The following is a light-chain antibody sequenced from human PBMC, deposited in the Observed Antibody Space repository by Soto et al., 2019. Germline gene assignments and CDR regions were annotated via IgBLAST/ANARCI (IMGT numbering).Light chain of an antibody. CDR1: QSVSSS. V-gene: IGKV3-15*01. Sequence: EIVLTQSPGTLSLSPGERATLSCRASQSVSSSLAWYQQKPGQAPRLLIYGASTRATGIPARFSGSGSGTEFTLTISSLQSEDFAVYYCQQYNKWPPYTFGQGTKVDIK. J-gene: IGKJ2*01. CDR2: GAS. CDR3: QQYNKWPPYT.